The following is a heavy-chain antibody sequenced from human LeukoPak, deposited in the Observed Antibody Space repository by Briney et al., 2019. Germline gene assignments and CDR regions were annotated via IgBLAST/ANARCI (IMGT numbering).Heavy chain of an antibody. CDR3: AKPWFGGVTVLKFAYFDY. J-gene: IGHJ4*02. CDR2: ISGSGGST. CDR1: GFTFSSYA. V-gene: IGHV3-23*01. Sequence: PGGSLRLSCAASGFTFSSYAMSWVRQAPGKGLEWVSAISGSGGSTYYADSVKGRFTISRDNSKNTLYLQMNSLRAEDTAVYYCAKPWFGGVTVLKFAYFDYWGQGTLVTVSS. D-gene: IGHD3-16*02.